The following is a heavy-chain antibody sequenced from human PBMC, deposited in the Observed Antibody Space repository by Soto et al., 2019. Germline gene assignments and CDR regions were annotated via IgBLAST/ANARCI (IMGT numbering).Heavy chain of an antibody. Sequence: GGPLRLSCAASAFPFSNAWMNWVPQAPGKGLEWVGRIKSKSDGGTTDYAAPVKGTFTISRDDSKNTLYLQMNSLKTEDTAVYYCTTDGRTEPDYWGLGSLVKVSS. J-gene: IGHJ4*02. V-gene: IGHV3-15*07. CDR2: IKSKSDGGTT. CDR3: TTDGRTEPDY. CDR1: AFPFSNAW.